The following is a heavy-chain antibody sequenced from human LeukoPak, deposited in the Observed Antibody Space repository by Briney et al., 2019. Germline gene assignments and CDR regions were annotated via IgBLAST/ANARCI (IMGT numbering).Heavy chain of an antibody. V-gene: IGHV5-51*01. Sequence: GESLKISCRGSGYSFTTYWIGWVRPMPGKGLEWMGIIYLGDSDTRYTPSFQGQVTMSADKSINTAYLQWSSLKASDTAMYYCARRQGCSSTSCPPDYWGQGTLVTVST. CDR1: GYSFTTYW. CDR3: ARRQGCSSTSCPPDY. J-gene: IGHJ4*02. D-gene: IGHD2-2*01. CDR2: IYLGDSDT.